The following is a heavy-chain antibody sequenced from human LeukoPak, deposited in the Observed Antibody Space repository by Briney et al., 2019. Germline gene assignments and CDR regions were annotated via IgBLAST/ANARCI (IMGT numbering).Heavy chain of an antibody. CDR2: TSYNGNT. V-gene: IGHV1-18*04. CDR3: ARHSGSGWQALGY. D-gene: IGHD6-19*01. CDR1: GYTFSNYG. J-gene: IGHJ4*02. Sequence: GASVKVSCKASGYTFSNYGISWVRQAPGLGLEWMGWTSYNGNTNYAQKFQDRVTMTTDTSTTTAYMELRSLESDDTAAYCCARHSGSGWQALGYWGQGTLVTVSS.